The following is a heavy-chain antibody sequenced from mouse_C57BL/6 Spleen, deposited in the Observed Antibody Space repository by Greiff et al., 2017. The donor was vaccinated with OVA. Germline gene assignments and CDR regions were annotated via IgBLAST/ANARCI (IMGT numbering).Heavy chain of an antibody. CDR2: IRSKSSNYAT. J-gene: IGHJ1*03. CDR1: GFTFNTYA. Sequence: DVKLVESGGGLVQPKGSLKLSCAASGFTFNTYAMHWVRQAPGKGLEWVARIRSKSSNYATYYADSVKDRFTISRDDSQSMLYLQMNNLKTEDTAMYYCVGVGNYDWYFDVWGTGTTVTVSS. V-gene: IGHV10-3*01. D-gene: IGHD2-1*01. CDR3: VGVGNYDWYFDV.